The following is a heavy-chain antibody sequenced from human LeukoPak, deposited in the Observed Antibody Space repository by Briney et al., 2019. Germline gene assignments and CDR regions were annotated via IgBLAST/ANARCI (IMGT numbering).Heavy chain of an antibody. Sequence: ASVKVSCKASGYTFTSYYMRWVRQAPGQGLEWMGIINPSGGSTTYTQKFQGRVTMTRDTSTSTVYMELSSLRSEDTAVYYCARGLPGGSGSYLDYFDYWGQGTLVTVSS. CDR2: INPSGGST. V-gene: IGHV1-46*01. CDR3: ARGLPGGSGSYLDYFDY. D-gene: IGHD3-10*01. J-gene: IGHJ4*02. CDR1: GYTFTSYY.